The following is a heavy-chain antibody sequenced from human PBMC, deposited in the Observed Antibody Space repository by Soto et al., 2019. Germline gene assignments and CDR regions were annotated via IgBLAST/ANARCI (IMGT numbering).Heavy chain of an antibody. Sequence: GASVKVSCKASGGTFSSYAISWVRQAPGQGLEWMGGIIPIFGTANYAQKFQGRVTITADESTSTAYMELSSLRSEDTAVYYCARSVIFLVWSAFDIWGQGTMVTVSS. V-gene: IGHV1-69*13. CDR2: IIPIFGTA. D-gene: IGHD2-8*02. J-gene: IGHJ3*02. CDR1: GGTFSSYA. CDR3: ARSVIFLVWSAFDI.